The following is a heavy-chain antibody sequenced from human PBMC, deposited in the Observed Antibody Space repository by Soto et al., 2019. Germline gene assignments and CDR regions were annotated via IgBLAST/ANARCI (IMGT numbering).Heavy chain of an antibody. D-gene: IGHD6-19*01. Sequence: QVQLQQSGPGLVKPSQTLSLTCAISGDSVSSNSAAWNWIRQSPSRGLEWLGRTYYRSKWFNDCAVSVKSRISVNRDPSATLSSLQLYSMSPADTAVYYCARDRPYSSGWRGNHSFDPWGQGTLVTVSS. V-gene: IGHV6-1*01. CDR3: ARDRPYSSGWRGNHSFDP. J-gene: IGHJ5*02. CDR1: GDSVSSNSAA. CDR2: TYYRSKWFN.